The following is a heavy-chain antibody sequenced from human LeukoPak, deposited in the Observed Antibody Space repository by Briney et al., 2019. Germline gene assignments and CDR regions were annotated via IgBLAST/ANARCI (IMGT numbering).Heavy chain of an antibody. CDR3: ARIHYSNYSLDY. V-gene: IGHV4-59*01. Sequence: SETLSLTCTVSGGSFNSYYWSWIRQPPGKGLEWIGYIYYSGSTNHNPSLKSRVTMSVDTSKNQFSLKLSSVTAADTAVYYCARIHYSNYSLDYWGRGTLVTVSS. J-gene: IGHJ4*02. CDR1: GGSFNSYY. D-gene: IGHD4-11*01. CDR2: IYYSGST.